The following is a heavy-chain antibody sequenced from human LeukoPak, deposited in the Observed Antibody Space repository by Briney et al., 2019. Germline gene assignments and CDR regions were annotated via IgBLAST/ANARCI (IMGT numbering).Heavy chain of an antibody. CDR1: GYTFTSYD. CDR3: SRLELYYYDSSGPYFDY. CDR2: MNPNSGNT. V-gene: IGHV1-18*01. J-gene: IGHJ4*02. D-gene: IGHD3-22*01. Sequence: ASVKVSCKASGYTFTSYDINWVRQATGQGLEWMGWMNPNSGNTNYAQKLQSRVTMTTDTSTSTAYMELRSLRSDDTAVYYCSRLELYYYDSSGPYFDYWGQGTLVTVSS.